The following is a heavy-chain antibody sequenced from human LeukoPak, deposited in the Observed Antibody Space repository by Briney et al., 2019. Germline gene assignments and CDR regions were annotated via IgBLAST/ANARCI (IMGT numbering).Heavy chain of an antibody. CDR3: AKDGETGEFDY. V-gene: IGHV3-23*01. J-gene: IGHJ4*02. CDR1: GFAFGNYD. Sequence: GGSLRLSCAASGFAFGNYDMGWVRQAPGKGLEWVSAISGSGGSTYYADSVKGRFTISRDNSKNTLYLQMNGLRAEDTAVYYCAKDGETGEFDYWGQGTLVTVSS. CDR2: ISGSGGST. D-gene: IGHD7-27*01.